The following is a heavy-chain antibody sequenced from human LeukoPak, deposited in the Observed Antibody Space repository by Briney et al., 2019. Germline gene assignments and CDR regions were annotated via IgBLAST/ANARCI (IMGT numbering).Heavy chain of an antibody. CDR3: ARAGYSSSWYYFDY. CDR2: IYYSGST. V-gene: IGHV4-59*01. CDR1: GGSISIYY. Sequence: SETLSLTCTVSGGSISIYYWSWIRQPPGKGLEWIGYIYYSGSTNYNPSLKSRVTISVDTSKNQFSLKLNSVTTADTAVYYCARAGYSSSWYYFDYWGQGTLVTVSS. J-gene: IGHJ4*02. D-gene: IGHD6-13*01.